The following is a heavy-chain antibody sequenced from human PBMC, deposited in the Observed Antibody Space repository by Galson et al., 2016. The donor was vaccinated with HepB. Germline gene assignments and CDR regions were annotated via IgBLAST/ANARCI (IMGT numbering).Heavy chain of an antibody. D-gene: IGHD3-9*01. Sequence: SVKVSCKASGYTFASNALSWVRQAPGQGLEWMGWISTYNGNTNYAQKLQGRITMTTDTSTSTAYMELRSLRFDDTAVYYCARHYDILTDAFDIWGQGTMVTVSS. CDR1: GYTFASNA. J-gene: IGHJ3*02. CDR3: ARHYDILTDAFDI. CDR2: ISTYNGNT. V-gene: IGHV1-18*01.